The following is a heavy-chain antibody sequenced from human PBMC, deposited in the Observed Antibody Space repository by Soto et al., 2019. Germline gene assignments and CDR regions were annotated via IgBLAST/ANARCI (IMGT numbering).Heavy chain of an antibody. Sequence: SETLSLTXAVYGGSFSGYYWSWIRQPPGKGLEWIGEINHSGSTNYNPSLKSRVTISVDTSKNQFSLKLSSVTAADTAVYYCASLTRYGSGSYYSYYYYGMDVWGQGTTVTVSS. J-gene: IGHJ6*02. CDR1: GGSFSGYY. CDR3: ASLTRYGSGSYYSYYYYGMDV. CDR2: INHSGST. V-gene: IGHV4-34*01. D-gene: IGHD3-10*01.